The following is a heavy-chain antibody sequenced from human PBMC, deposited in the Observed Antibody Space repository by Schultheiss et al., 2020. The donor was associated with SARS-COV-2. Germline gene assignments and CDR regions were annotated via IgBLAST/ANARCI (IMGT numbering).Heavy chain of an antibody. CDR1: GFTVSSNY. CDR2: ISYDGSNK. CDR3: ARSSMVRGDYYYGMDV. Sequence: GGSLRLSCAASGFTVSSNYMSWVRQAPGKGLEWVAVISYDGSNKYYADSVKGRFTISRDNAKNSLYLQMNSLRAEDTAVYYCARSSMVRGDYYYGMDVWGQGTTVTVSS. V-gene: IGHV3-30*03. J-gene: IGHJ6*02. D-gene: IGHD3-10*01.